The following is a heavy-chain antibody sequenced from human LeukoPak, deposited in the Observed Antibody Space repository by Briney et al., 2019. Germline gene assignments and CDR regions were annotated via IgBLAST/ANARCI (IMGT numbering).Heavy chain of an antibody. CDR1: GFTFSSYG. Sequence: PGGSLRLSCAASGFTFSSYGMHWVRQAPGKGLEWVAVIWYDGSNKYYADSVKGRFTISRDNSKNTLYLQMNSLRAEDTAVYYCARNGPNGYNYWYYGMDVWGQGTTVTVS. D-gene: IGHD5-24*01. CDR2: IWYDGSNK. CDR3: ARNGPNGYNYWYYGMDV. J-gene: IGHJ6*02. V-gene: IGHV3-33*01.